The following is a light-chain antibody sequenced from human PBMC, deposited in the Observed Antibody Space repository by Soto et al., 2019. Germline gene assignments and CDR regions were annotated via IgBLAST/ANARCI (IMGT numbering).Light chain of an antibody. CDR3: GSWDSSLSAYV. CDR1: SSNIGGNS. Sequence: SVLTQPPSVSAAPGQKVTISCSGSSSNIGGNSVSWYQRLPGTAPKLLIYDDDKRPSGIPDRFSGSKSGTSATLGITGFQTGDEADYYCGSWDSSLSAYVFATGTKVTVL. J-gene: IGLJ1*01. CDR2: DDD. V-gene: IGLV1-51*01.